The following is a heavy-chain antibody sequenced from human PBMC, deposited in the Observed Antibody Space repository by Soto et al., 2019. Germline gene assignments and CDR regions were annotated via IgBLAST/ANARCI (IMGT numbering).Heavy chain of an antibody. CDR3: AKDSRIVVVTAPYDY. CDR2: MSYDGSNK. CDR1: GFTFSSYG. J-gene: IGHJ4*02. Sequence: QVQLVESGGGVVQPGRSLRLSCAASGFTFSSYGMHWVRQAPGKGLEWVAVMSYDGSNKYYADSVKGRFTISRDNSKNTLNLQMNSLRAEDTAVYYCAKDSRIVVVTAPYDYWGQGTLVTVSS. D-gene: IGHD2-21*02. V-gene: IGHV3-30*18.